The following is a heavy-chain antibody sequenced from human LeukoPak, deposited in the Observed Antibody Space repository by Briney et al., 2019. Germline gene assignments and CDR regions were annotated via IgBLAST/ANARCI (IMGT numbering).Heavy chain of an antibody. J-gene: IGHJ4*02. V-gene: IGHV1-69*13. CDR3: ARDVVPAAYYFDY. CDR2: IIPIFGTA. D-gene: IGHD2-2*01. Sequence: GASVKVSCKASGGTFSSYAISWVRQAPGQGLEWMGGIIPIFGTANYAQKFQGRVTITADESTSTAYMELSSLRPEDTAVYYCARDVVPAAYYFDYWGQGTLVTVSS. CDR1: GGTFSSYA.